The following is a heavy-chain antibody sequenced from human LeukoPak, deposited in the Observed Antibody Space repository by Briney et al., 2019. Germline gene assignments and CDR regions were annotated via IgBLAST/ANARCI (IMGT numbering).Heavy chain of an antibody. D-gene: IGHD2/OR15-2a*01. CDR1: GFTFSSSD. CDR2: ISYDATNK. Sequence: PGGSLRLSCAASGFTFSSSDMHWVRQAPGKGLEWVAVISYDATNKYYADSVKGRFTLSRDNSKNTLYLQTNTLRDEDTAVYYCAKASSNYFYYFEYWGQGTLVTVPS. V-gene: IGHV3-30*18. J-gene: IGHJ4*02. CDR3: AKASSNYFYYFEY.